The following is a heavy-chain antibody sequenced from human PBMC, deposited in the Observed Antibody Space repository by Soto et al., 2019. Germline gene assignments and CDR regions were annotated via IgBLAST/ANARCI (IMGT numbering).Heavy chain of an antibody. Sequence: QVQRQESGPGLVKPSQTLSLTCTVSGGSISSGGYFWSWIRQHPGKGLEWIGFIYYSGSTYYNPSLKSRVTISVDTSKNQFSLKLSSVTAVDTAVYYCAREGAAPYYYYGMDVWGQGTTVTVSS. D-gene: IGHD6-6*01. V-gene: IGHV4-31*03. CDR3: AREGAAPYYYYGMDV. CDR2: IYYSGST. CDR1: GGSISSGGYF. J-gene: IGHJ6*02.